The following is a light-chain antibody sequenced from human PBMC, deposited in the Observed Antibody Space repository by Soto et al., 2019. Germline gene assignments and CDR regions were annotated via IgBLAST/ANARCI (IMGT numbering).Light chain of an antibody. CDR1: QSISIY. V-gene: IGKV1-39*01. CDR3: QQSYSTLRIT. J-gene: IGKJ5*01. Sequence: DIQMTQSPSSLSASVGDRVTITCQASQSISIYLNWYQQKPVKAPKLLIYVASSLQIGVPSRFSGSGSGTDFTLTISSLQPEDFATYYCQQSYSTLRITFGQGTRLEIK. CDR2: VAS.